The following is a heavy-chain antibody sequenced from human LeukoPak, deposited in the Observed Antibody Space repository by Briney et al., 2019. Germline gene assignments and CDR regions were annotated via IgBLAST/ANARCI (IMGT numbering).Heavy chain of an antibody. CDR1: GFTFSSYW. CDR2: INSDGSTT. Sequence: GGSLRLSCAASGFTFSSYWMHWVRQAPGKGLVWVSRINSDGSTTNYADSVKGRFTISRDNAKNTLYLQMNSLRAEDTAVYYCTRGTGDFDYWGQGTLVTVSS. D-gene: IGHD3-10*01. V-gene: IGHV3-74*01. J-gene: IGHJ4*02. CDR3: TRGTGDFDY.